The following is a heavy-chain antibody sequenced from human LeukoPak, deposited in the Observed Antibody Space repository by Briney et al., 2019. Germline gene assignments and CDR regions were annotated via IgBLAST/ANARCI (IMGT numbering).Heavy chain of an antibody. CDR2: ISYDGSNK. Sequence: PGRSLRLSCAASGFTFSNYGMHWVRQAPGKGLEWVAVISYDGSNKYYADSLKGRFTIPRDNSKNTLYLQMNSLRADDTALYYCAKDSYYYDSSGYYPQYYYYYMDVWGKGTTVTVSS. CDR3: AKDSYYYDSSGYYPQYYYYYMDV. J-gene: IGHJ6*03. CDR1: GFTFSNYG. V-gene: IGHV3-30*18. D-gene: IGHD3-22*01.